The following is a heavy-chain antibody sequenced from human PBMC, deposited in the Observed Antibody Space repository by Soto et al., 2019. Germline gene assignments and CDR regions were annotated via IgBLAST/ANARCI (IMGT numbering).Heavy chain of an antibody. V-gene: IGHV1-69*01. CDR2: ISLIFDTA. Sequence: QVQLVQSGAELKKPGSSVKISCKTSGGSFSTDAINWVRQAPGQGLEWTGAISLIFDTAIYAQKFQGRVTITADERASTVYMELSSLRSDDTGVYYCARASLAVPPAILDWGQGTLVTVSS. CDR1: GGSFSTDA. J-gene: IGHJ4*02. D-gene: IGHD2-2*01. CDR3: ARASLAVPPAILD.